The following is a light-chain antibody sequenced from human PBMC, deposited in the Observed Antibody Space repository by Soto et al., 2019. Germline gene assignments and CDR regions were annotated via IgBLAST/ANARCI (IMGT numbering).Light chain of an antibody. V-gene: IGKV3-20*01. CDR3: QHYGGSPLYS. CDR1: QTVSSYF. J-gene: IGKJ2*01. CDR2: GTS. Sequence: EIVLTQSPGTLSLSPGERATLSCRASQTVSSYFLAWYQQKPGQAPRLLIYGTSNRATGIPDRFSGSGSGTDFTLTISRLQPGDFAVYYCQHYGGSPLYSFGQGTKLEI.